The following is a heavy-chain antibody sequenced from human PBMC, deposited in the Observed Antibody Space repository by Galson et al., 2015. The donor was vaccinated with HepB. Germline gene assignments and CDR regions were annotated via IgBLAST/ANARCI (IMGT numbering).Heavy chain of an antibody. CDR2: INSDGSST. CDR1: GFTFSSYW. J-gene: IGHJ4*02. D-gene: IGHD5-24*01. CDR3: ARVDGRTPGGQD. Sequence: SLRLSCAASGFTFSSYWMHWVRQAPGKGLVWVSRINSDGSSTSYADSVKGRFTISRDNAKNTLYLQMNSLRAEDTAVYYCARVDGRTPGGQDWGQGTLVTVSS. V-gene: IGHV3-74*01.